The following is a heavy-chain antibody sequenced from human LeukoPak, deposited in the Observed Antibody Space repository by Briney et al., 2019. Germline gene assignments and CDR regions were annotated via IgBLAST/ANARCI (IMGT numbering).Heavy chain of an antibody. CDR3: ARDLVAAAPHNDAFDI. CDR1: GGSISSYY. CDR2: IYYSGST. V-gene: IGHV4-59*01. J-gene: IGHJ3*02. Sequence: PSETLSLTCTVSGGSISSYYWSWIRQPPGEGLEWIGYIYYSGSTNYNPSLKSRVTISVDTSKNQFSLKLSSVTAADTAVYYCARDLVAAAPHNDAFDIWDQGTMVTVSS. D-gene: IGHD6-13*01.